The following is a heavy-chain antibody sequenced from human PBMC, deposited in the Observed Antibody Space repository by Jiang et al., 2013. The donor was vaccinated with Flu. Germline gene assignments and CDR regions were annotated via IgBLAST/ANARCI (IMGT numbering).Heavy chain of an antibody. J-gene: IGHJ4*02. CDR1: GGSISSYY. D-gene: IGHD1/OR15-1a*01. Sequence: GPGLVKPSETLSLTCTVSGGSISSYYWSWIRQPPGKGLEWIGYIYYSGSTNYNPSLKSRVTISVDTSKNQFSLKLSSVTAADTAVYYCARQGGNTIPFDYWGQGTLVTVSS. CDR3: ARQGGNTIPFDY. V-gene: IGHV4-59*08. CDR2: IYYSGST.